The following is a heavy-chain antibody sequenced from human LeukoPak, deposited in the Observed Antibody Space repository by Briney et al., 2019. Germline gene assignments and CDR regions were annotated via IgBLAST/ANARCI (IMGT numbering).Heavy chain of an antibody. Sequence: PGGSLRLSCAASGFTFSDYYMSWIRQAPGKGLEWVSYISSSGSTIYYADSVKGRFTISRDNAKNSLYLQMSSLRAEDTAVYYCARDTQKYCTNGVCYGLDYWGQGTLVTVSS. CDR3: ARDTQKYCTNGVCYGLDY. V-gene: IGHV3-11*01. CDR1: GFTFSDYY. CDR2: ISSSGSTI. J-gene: IGHJ4*02. D-gene: IGHD2-8*01.